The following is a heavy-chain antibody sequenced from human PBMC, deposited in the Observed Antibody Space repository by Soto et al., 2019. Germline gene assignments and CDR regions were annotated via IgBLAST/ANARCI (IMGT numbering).Heavy chain of an antibody. V-gene: IGHV3-72*01. D-gene: IGHD1-26*01. CDR1: GFTFSDHY. J-gene: IGHJ4*02. Sequence: EVQLVESGGGLVQPGGSLRLSCAASGFTFSDHYMDWVRQAPGKGLEWVGRSRNKAKSYSTEYATSVKGRFTISRDESKISQYLQMNSLKTEDTAVYYCARFSGSYTRGLDYWGQGTLVTVSS. CDR3: ARFSGSYTRGLDY. CDR2: SRNKAKSYST.